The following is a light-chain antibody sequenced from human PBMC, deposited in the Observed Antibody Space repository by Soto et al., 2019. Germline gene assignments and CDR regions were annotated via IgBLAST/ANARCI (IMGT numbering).Light chain of an antibody. CDR2: DAY. CDR1: QHITNY. Sequence: KVNTTRQASQHITNYLNWFQQKPGKVNKSLIYDAYSLQSGVKSRFSGSGSGTDFTLTISSLQPEDFATYYCKNFKSFQINFGKGKQLEIK. J-gene: IGKJ5*01. CDR3: KNFKSFQIN. V-gene: IGKV1-17*03.